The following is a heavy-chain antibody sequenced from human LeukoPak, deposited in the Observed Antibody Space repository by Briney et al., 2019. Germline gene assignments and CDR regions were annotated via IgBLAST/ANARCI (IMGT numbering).Heavy chain of an antibody. D-gene: IGHD6-19*01. CDR3: ARKVAVAGIPANWFDP. V-gene: IGHV1-2*02. J-gene: IGHJ5*02. CDR2: INPNSGGT. Sequence: ASVKVSCKASGYTFTGYYMHWVRQAPGQGLEWMGWINPNSGGTNYAQKFQGRVTMTRNTSISTAYMELSKLRSDDTAVYYCARKVAVAGIPANWFDPWGQGTLVTVSS. CDR1: GYTFTGYY.